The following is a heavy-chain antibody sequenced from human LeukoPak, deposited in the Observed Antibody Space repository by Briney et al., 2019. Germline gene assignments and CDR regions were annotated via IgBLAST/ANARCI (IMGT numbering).Heavy chain of an antibody. V-gene: IGHV4-34*08. CDR1: GGSSSVYY. Sequence: SETLSLTCAVYGGSSSVYYWSWIRQPPGKGLEWIGEITHTGRTNYNPSLKSRVTISVDTSKNQLSLRLNSVTAADTAVYYCAPIFGGYSDFDYWGQGTLVTVSS. CDR3: APIFGGYSDFDY. CDR2: ITHTGRT. J-gene: IGHJ4*01. D-gene: IGHD5-12*01.